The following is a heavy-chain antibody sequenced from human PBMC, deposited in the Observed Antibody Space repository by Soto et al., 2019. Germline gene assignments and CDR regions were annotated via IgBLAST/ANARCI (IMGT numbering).Heavy chain of an antibody. V-gene: IGHV4-39*01. CDR3: ARQGTTVTSKVDD. Sequence: QLQLQESGPGLVKPSETLSLTCTVSGGSISSSGYYWGRIRQPPGKGLEWIGNMYYSGSTSYNPSLKGRVPISVDTSKNQFARKVSSVTAADTAVYYCARQGTTVTSKVDDWGQGTLVSI. D-gene: IGHD4-17*01. CDR2: MYYSGST. J-gene: IGHJ4*02. CDR1: GGSISSSGYY.